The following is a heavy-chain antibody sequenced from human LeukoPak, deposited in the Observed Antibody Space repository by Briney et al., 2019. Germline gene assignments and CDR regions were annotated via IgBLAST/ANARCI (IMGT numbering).Heavy chain of an antibody. J-gene: IGHJ4*02. CDR1: GYTFTGYY. CDR3: ARDNYVGILTGYYSGFADY. CDR2: INPNSGGT. Sequence: GASVKVSCKASGYTFTGYYMHWVRQAPGQGLKWMGWINPNSGGTNYAQKFQGRVTMTRDTSISTAYMELSRLRSDDTAVYYCARDNYVGILTGYYSGFADYWGQGTLVTVSS. V-gene: IGHV1-2*02. D-gene: IGHD3-9*01.